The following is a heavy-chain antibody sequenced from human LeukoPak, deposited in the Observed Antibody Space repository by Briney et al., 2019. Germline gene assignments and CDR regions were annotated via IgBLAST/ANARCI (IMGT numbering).Heavy chain of an antibody. D-gene: IGHD6-13*01. CDR1: GRSISSYY. V-gene: IGHV4-59*01. CDR3: ARTWSGGSSWRTFDY. Sequence: PSETLSLTCTVSGRSISSYYWSWIRQPPGKGLEWNGYIYYSGSTNYNPSLKSRVTISVDTSKNQFSLKLSSVTAADTAVYYCARTWSGGSSWRTFDYWGQGTLVTVSS. J-gene: IGHJ4*02. CDR2: IYYSGST.